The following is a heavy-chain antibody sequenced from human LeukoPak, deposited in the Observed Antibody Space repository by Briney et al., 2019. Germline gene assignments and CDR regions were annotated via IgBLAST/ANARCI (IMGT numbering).Heavy chain of an antibody. V-gene: IGHV3-7*01. CDR2: IKQDGSEK. D-gene: IGHD2-21*01. CDR3: ARDLSPNIAHWYMDV. Sequence: GGSLRLSCAASGFTFSSYWMSWVRQAPGKGLEWVANIKQDGSEKYYVDSVKGRFTISRDNAKNSLYLQMNSLRAEDTAVYYCARDLSPNIAHWYMDVWGKGTTVTVSS. CDR1: GFTFSSYW. J-gene: IGHJ6*03.